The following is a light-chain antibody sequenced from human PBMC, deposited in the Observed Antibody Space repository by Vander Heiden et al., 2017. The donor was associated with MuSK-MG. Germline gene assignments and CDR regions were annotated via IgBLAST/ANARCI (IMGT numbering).Light chain of an antibody. CDR3: HLDTCCRGT. J-gene: IGKJ1*01. CDR2: AAS. CDR1: QSVRTN. Sequence: ELVRTQGPATLSLSPGERATLSCTATQSVRTNIAWDQHKPAQAPTPPISAASASTTGIPGTFARRDCGTDFTPTIIRNPYEDFADSYSHLDTCCRGTFGQGTKVEIK. V-gene: IGKV3-15*01.